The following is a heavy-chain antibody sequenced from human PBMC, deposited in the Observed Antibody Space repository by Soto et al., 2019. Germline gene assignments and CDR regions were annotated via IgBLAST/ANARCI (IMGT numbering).Heavy chain of an antibody. D-gene: IGHD4-4*01. Sequence: PSETLSLTCAVSGYSISSGCFWGWIRQPPGKGLEWIANMYHDGNTHYNPSLGTRVTFPVDTSKNQFSLTLYSVTAADTAVYYCARTTGRHLDFWGQGILVTVSS. CDR3: ARTTGRHLDF. CDR2: MYHDGNT. V-gene: IGHV4-38-2*01. CDR1: GYSISSGCF. J-gene: IGHJ4*02.